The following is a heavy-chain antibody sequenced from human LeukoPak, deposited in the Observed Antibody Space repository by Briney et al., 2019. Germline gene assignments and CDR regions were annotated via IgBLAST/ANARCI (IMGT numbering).Heavy chain of an antibody. V-gene: IGHV3-23*01. J-gene: IGHJ4*02. Sequence: RIGGSLRLSCAASGFTFNSYAMTWVRQALGEGLEWVSHVSGSGGITYYADSVKGRFTISRDNSKNTLYLQMNSLRAEDTAVYYCAKTTAGNSSGRYPGWPVDYWGQGTLVTVSS. CDR1: GFTFNSYA. CDR2: VSGSGGIT. D-gene: IGHD6-19*01. CDR3: AKTTAGNSSGRYPGWPVDY.